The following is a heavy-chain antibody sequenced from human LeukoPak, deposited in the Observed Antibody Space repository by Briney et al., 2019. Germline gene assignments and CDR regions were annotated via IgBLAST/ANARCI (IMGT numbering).Heavy chain of an antibody. D-gene: IGHD3-22*01. Sequence: SETLSLTCAVYGGSFSGYYWTWIRQPPGKGLEWIGEINHSGSTNYNPSLKSRVTISVDTSKNQFSLKLSSVTAADTAVYYCARGTHYSSGDFDYWGQGTLVTVSS. CDR2: INHSGST. CDR1: GGSFSGYY. V-gene: IGHV4-34*01. J-gene: IGHJ4*02. CDR3: ARGTHYSSGDFDY.